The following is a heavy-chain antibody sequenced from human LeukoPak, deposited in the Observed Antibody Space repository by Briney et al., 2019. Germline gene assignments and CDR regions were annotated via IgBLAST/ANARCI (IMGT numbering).Heavy chain of an antibody. J-gene: IGHJ4*02. CDR1: GFTFSSYE. V-gene: IGHV3-48*03. Sequence: GGSLRLSCAASGFTFSSYEMNWVRQAPGKGLEWISYISSSGGTIYYADSVKGRFTVSRDNAKNSLYLQMSSLRAEDTAVYYCARDTNLYGGPRASGGCDDWGQGTLVTVSS. CDR2: ISSSGGTI. CDR3: ARDTNLYGGPRASGGCDD. D-gene: IGHD4-23*01.